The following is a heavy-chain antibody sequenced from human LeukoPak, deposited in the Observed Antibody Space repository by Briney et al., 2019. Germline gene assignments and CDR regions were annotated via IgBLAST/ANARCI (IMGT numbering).Heavy chain of an antibody. CDR3: AKGRQYDKVPIDY. J-gene: IGHJ4*02. CDR2: ISGSGGST. D-gene: IGHD2-2*01. CDR1: GFTLSSYA. Sequence: GGSLTLSCAASGFTLSSYAMSWVRQAPGKGLEWVSAISGSGGSTYYADSVKGRFTISRDNSKNTLYLQMNSLRAEDTAVYYCAKGRQYDKVPIDYWGQGTLVTVSS. V-gene: IGHV3-23*01.